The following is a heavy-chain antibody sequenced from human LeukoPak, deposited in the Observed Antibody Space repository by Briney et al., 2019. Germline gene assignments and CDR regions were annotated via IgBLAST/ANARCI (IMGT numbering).Heavy chain of an antibody. Sequence: GGSLRLSCAASGFTFSSYSMNWVRQAPGKGLEWVSYISAISSSSTYYADSVKGRFTISRDNAKNSLYLQMNSLRAEDTAVYYCARDVGATPGYFDYWGQGTLVTVSS. CDR1: GFTFSSYS. CDR3: ARDVGATPGYFDY. D-gene: IGHD1-26*01. V-gene: IGHV3-48*04. J-gene: IGHJ4*02. CDR2: ISAISSSST.